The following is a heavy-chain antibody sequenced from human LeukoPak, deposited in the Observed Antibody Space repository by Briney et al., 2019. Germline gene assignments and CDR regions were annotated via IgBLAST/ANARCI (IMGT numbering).Heavy chain of an antibody. CDR3: AKHDSSSYY. D-gene: IGHD3-22*01. Sequence: PGGSLRLSCAASGFIFSSYGMHWVRQAPGKGLEWVALMRSDGSDKYYADSVKGRFTISRDNSKNTLYLQMNSLRAEDTAVYYCAKHDSSSYYWGQGTLVTVSS. CDR1: GFIFSSYG. V-gene: IGHV3-30*02. J-gene: IGHJ4*02. CDR2: MRSDGSDK.